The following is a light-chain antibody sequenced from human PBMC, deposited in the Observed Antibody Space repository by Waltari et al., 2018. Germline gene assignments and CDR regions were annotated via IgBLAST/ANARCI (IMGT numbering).Light chain of an antibody. CDR1: QSITSY. Sequence: DIQMTQSPSSLSASVGDSVTITCRASQSITSYLNWYQQKPGKAPELLIYTASSLQSGAPSRFSGSGSGTDFTLTISSLQPGDFATYYCQQTYRTPYTFGQGTNLEIK. CDR2: TAS. V-gene: IGKV1-39*01. J-gene: IGKJ2*01. CDR3: QQTYRTPYT.